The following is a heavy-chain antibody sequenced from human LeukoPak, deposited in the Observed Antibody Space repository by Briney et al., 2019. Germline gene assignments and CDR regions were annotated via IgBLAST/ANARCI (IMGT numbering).Heavy chain of an antibody. V-gene: IGHV3-21*04. J-gene: IGHJ3*02. CDR2: ISSSSSYI. CDR1: GFTFSSYS. CDR3: ARWGSISGGSWILYAYAFDI. D-gene: IGHD2-15*01. Sequence: GGSLRLSCAASGFTFSSYSMNWVRQAPGKGLEWVSSISSSSSYIYYADSVKGRFTISRDNAKNSLYLQMNSLRAEDTAVYYCARWGSISGGSWILYAYAFDIWGQGTTVTVPS.